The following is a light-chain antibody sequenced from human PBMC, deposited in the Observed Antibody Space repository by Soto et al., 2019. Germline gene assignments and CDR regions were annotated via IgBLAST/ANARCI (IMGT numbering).Light chain of an antibody. V-gene: IGLV1-44*01. J-gene: IGLJ2*01. Sequence: QSVLTQPPSASRTPGQRFTISCSGSRYNIGSNTVNWYQQVPGTAPRLLIHRDHQRPSGVPDRFSGSKSGTSASLAISGLQSEDEADYYCAAWDDSLNGYVVFGGGTKLTVL. CDR1: RYNIGSNT. CDR2: RDH. CDR3: AAWDDSLNGYVV.